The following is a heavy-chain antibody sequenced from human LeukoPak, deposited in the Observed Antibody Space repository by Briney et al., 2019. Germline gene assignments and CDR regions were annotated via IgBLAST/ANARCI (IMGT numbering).Heavy chain of an antibody. D-gene: IGHD2-8*01. CDR2: INGSGGST. Sequence: GGSLRLSCAASGFTFSSYAMSWVRQAPGKGLELVSDINGSGGSTYYADSVKGRFTISRDNSKNTLYLEMNSLRAEDTAVYYCAKQGCPNGVCYSYYYYMDVWGKGTTVTVSS. CDR1: GFTFSSYA. V-gene: IGHV3-23*01. CDR3: AKQGCPNGVCYSYYYYMDV. J-gene: IGHJ6*03.